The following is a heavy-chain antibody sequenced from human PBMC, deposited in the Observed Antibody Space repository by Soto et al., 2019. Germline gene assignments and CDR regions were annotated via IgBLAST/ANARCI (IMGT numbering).Heavy chain of an antibody. D-gene: IGHD1-26*01. CDR2: VYIGGET. V-gene: IGHV4-4*07. Sequence: SETLSLTCTSADSISSDYWSWIRQPAGKALEWLGRVYIGGETNYNPSLKSRLTMSLDTSKRQFSLKLKSVTAADTAVYHCARGRQAVGLEFWGLGALVTVSS. CDR1: ADSISSDY. CDR3: ARGRQAVGLEF. J-gene: IGHJ4*02.